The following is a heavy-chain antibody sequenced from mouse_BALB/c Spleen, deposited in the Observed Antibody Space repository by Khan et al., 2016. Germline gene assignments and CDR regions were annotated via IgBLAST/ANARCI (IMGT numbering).Heavy chain of an antibody. Sequence: EVELVESGGGLVQPGGSRKLSCAASGFTFSVFGIHWVRQAPEKGLEWVAYISSGSNTIYYADKVKGRFTISRDNPKNTLFLQMTSLRSEDTAVYYCARLTPYAMDYWGQGTSVTVSS. CDR2: ISSGSNTI. CDR3: ARLTPYAMDY. J-gene: IGHJ4*01. D-gene: IGHD4-1*01. V-gene: IGHV5-17*02. CDR1: GFTFSVFG.